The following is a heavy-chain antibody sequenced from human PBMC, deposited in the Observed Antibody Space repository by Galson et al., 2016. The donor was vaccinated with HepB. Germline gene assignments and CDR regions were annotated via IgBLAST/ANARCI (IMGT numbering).Heavy chain of an antibody. CDR3: ASDRLGDPVMPV. J-gene: IGHJ4*02. V-gene: IGHV3-11*06. Sequence: SLRLSCAASGFTFTDHYMSWIRQAPGRGLEWLSYISSSSNSINYADPVKGRFTISRDNAKNSLYLQMNSLRAEDPAVYYFASDRLGDPVMPVWGQGTLVTGSS. D-gene: IGHD3-16*01. CDR1: GFTFTDHY. CDR2: ISSSSNSI.